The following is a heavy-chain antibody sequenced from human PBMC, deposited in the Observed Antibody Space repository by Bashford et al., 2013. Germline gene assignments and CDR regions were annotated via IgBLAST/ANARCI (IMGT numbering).Heavy chain of an antibody. Sequence: SVKVSCKASGGTFSSYAISWVRQAPGQGLEWMGGITPIFDTADYAQKFQGRVTITADESTSTAYMEVSSLRSEDTAVYYCARDRGRMGQGEFDLWGQGTLVTVSS. CDR3: ARDRGRMGQGEFDL. D-gene: IGHD1-26*01. CDR1: GGTFSSYA. J-gene: IGHJ4*02. CDR2: ITPIFDTA. V-gene: IGHV1-69*13.